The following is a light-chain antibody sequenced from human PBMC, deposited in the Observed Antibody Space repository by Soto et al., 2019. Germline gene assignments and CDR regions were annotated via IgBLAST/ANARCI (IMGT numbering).Light chain of an antibody. Sequence: SYELTQPPSVSVAPGRTARITCGGNNIGSTSVHWYQQRPGQAPVLVVYDDNDRPSGIPERFSGSNSENTATLTITRVEAGDEADYYCQVWNITTDPYVFGTGTKGTVL. CDR1: NIGSTS. CDR3: QVWNITTDPYV. J-gene: IGLJ1*01. V-gene: IGLV3-21*02. CDR2: DDN.